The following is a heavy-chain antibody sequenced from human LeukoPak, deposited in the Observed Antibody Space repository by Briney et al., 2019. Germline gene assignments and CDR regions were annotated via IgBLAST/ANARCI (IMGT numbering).Heavy chain of an antibody. CDR1: GFTVSSNY. J-gene: IGHJ4*02. CDR3: ARVDYCSGGSCYYFDY. D-gene: IGHD2-15*01. CDR2: IYSGGST. Sequence: GGPLRLSCAASGFTVSSNYMSWVRQAPGKGLEWVSVIYSGGSTYYADSVKGRFTISRDNSKNTLYLQMNSLRAEDTAVYYRARVDYCSGGSCYYFDYWGQGTLVTVSS. V-gene: IGHV3-53*01.